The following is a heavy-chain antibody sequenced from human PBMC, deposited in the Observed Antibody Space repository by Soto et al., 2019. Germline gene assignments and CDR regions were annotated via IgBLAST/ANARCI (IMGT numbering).Heavy chain of an antibody. J-gene: IGHJ5*02. D-gene: IGHD1-1*01. V-gene: IGHV3-30*03. CDR3: ARNFHPRYLDGWFDP. Sequence: HPGGSLRLSCAASGFTFSSYGMHWVRQAPGKGLEWVAVISYDGSNKYYADSVKGRFTISRDNSKDTLYLQMNSLRAEDTAVYYCARNFHPRYLDGWFDPWGQGTLVTVSS. CDR2: ISYDGSNK. CDR1: GFTFSSYG.